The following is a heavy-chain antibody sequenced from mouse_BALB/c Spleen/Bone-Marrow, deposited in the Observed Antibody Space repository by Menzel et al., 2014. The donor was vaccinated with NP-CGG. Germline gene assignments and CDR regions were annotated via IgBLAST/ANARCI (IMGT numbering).Heavy chain of an antibody. D-gene: IGHD2-4*01. CDR1: GYSFTSYY. CDR3: ARRVITTGPGFAY. J-gene: IGHJ3*01. V-gene: IGHV1S135*01. CDR2: IDPFNGDT. Sequence: QLVESGPELMKPGASVKISCKASGYSFTSYYMHWVKQSHGKSLEWIGYIDPFNGDTNYDQKFKGKATLTVDKSSSTAYMHLSSLTSGDSAVYYCARRVITTGPGFAYWGQGTLVTVSA.